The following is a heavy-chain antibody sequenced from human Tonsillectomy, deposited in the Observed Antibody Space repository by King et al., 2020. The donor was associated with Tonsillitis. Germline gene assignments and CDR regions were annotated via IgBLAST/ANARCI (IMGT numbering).Heavy chain of an antibody. Sequence: VQLVESGGGLVQPGGSLRLSCAASGFIFSTXAMXWVRXXPGXGLXXVSXXXXXGXXXYXXXXXXXXFTISXDXXXNTLYVXMXXLRAEDTAVYYCAHVGGGFYDLWSGDYDYWGQGTLVTVSS. CDR2: XXXXGXXX. CDR1: GFIFSTXA. CDR3: AHVGGGFYDLWSGDYDY. J-gene: IGHJ4*02. V-gene: IGHV3-23*04. D-gene: IGHD3-3*01.